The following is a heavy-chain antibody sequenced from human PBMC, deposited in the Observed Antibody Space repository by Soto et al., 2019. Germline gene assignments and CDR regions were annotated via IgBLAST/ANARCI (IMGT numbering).Heavy chain of an antibody. CDR3: ARIIGYCRNNDCSWTFDI. V-gene: IGHV5-51*01. Sequence: PGASLKISCNTSGYSFISYWVAWVRQLPGKGLEWMGTFYPGDSTSTYSPSFQGQVTISADKSISTAYLQLSSLKASDTAMYYCARIIGYCRNNDCSWTFDIWGQGTMVTV. J-gene: IGHJ3*02. CDR1: GYSFISYW. D-gene: IGHD2-15*01. CDR2: FYPGDSTS.